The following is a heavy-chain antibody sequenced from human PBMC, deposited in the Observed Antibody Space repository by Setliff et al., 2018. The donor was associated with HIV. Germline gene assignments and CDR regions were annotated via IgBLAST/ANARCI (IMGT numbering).Heavy chain of an antibody. D-gene: IGHD3-22*01. CDR3: ASRLITMIVVEDDAFDI. Sequence: GASVKVSCKASGYTFTSYDINWVRQATGQGLEWMGWMNPNSGNTGYAQKFQGRVTITTDESTSTAYMELSSLRSEDTAVYYCASRLITMIVVEDDAFDIWGQGTMVTVSS. CDR1: GYTFTSYD. J-gene: IGHJ3*02. CDR2: MNPNSGNT. V-gene: IGHV1-8*03.